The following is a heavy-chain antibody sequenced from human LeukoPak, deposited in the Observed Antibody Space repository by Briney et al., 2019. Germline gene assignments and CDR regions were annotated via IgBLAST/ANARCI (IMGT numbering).Heavy chain of an antibody. CDR1: GFNFNNYN. Sequence: GGSLRPSCAASGFNFNNYNMSWVRQAPGKGLEWVSYITLSSSTIYYADSVKGRFTISRDNAKNSLYLQMNSLRAEDTAVYYCARVTSWWELLGLDYWGQGTLVTVSS. CDR2: ITLSSSTI. V-gene: IGHV3-48*04. D-gene: IGHD1-26*01. J-gene: IGHJ4*02. CDR3: ARVTSWWELLGLDY.